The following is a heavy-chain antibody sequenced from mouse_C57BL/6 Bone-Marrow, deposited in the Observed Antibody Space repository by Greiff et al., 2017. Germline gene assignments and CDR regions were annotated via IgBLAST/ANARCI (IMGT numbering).Heavy chain of an antibody. CDR3: AVLLYV. CDR2: IWSGGSA. Sequence: VKLQQPGPGLVQPSQSLSITCTASGFSLTSYCVHWVRQSPGQGLEWLGVIWSGGSADYNAAFMSRLSTTTDNSKCSVSFKMNSLQADDTSRYCCAVLLYVWGTGTTVTVSS. V-gene: IGHV2-5*01. CDR1: GFSLTSYC. J-gene: IGHJ1*03. D-gene: IGHD2-10*01.